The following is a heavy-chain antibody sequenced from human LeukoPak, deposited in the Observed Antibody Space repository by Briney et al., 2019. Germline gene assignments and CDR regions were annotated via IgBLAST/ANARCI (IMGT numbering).Heavy chain of an antibody. V-gene: IGHV3-64*01. CDR2: ISSNGGST. Sequence: GGSLRLSCAASGFTFSSYAMHWVRQAPGKGLEYVSAISSNGGSTYYANSVKGRFTISRDNSKNTLYLQMNSLRAEDTAVYFCAREHDAFDIWGQGTMVTVSS. CDR3: AREHDAFDI. J-gene: IGHJ3*02. CDR1: GFTFSSYA.